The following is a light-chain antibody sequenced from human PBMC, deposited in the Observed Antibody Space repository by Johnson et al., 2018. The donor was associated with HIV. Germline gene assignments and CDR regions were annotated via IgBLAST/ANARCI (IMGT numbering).Light chain of an antibody. V-gene: IGLV1-51*01. CDR1: TSTLGNNY. Sequence: HSVLTQPPSVSAAPGQKVTISCSGRTSTLGNNYVSWYQVLPGTAPKLLIYDNNKRPSGIPDRFSGSKSGTSATLGITGPQTGDEADYYCGTWDSSLSAGGYVFGTGTKVTVL. J-gene: IGLJ1*01. CDR3: GTWDSSLSAGGYV. CDR2: DNN.